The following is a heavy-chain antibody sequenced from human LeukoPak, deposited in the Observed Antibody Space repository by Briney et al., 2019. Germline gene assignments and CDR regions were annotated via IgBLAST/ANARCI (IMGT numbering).Heavy chain of an antibody. CDR1: GGTFSSYA. J-gene: IGHJ5*02. D-gene: IGHD6-6*01. V-gene: IGHV1-69*04. CDR3: ARAVAARPFDP. CDR2: IIPIFGIA. Sequence: SVKVSCKAFGGTFSSYAISWVRQAPGQGLEWMGRIIPIFGIANYAQKFQGRVTITADKSTSTAYMELSSLRSEDTAVYYCARAVAARPFDPWGQGTLVTVSS.